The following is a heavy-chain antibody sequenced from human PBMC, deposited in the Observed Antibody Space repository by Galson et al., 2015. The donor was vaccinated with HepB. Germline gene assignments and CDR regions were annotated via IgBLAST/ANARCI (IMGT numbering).Heavy chain of an antibody. V-gene: IGHV4-31*03. CDR2: IYYSGST. D-gene: IGHD3-22*01. J-gene: IGHJ4*02. Sequence: TLSLTCTVSGGSISSGGYYWSWIRQHPGKGLEWIGYIYYSGSTYYNPSLKSRVTISVDTSKNQFSLKLSSVTAADTAVYYCARVVDSSGYYSSGLEIDYWGQGTLVTVSS. CDR3: ARVVDSSGYYSSGLEIDY. CDR1: GGSISSGGYY.